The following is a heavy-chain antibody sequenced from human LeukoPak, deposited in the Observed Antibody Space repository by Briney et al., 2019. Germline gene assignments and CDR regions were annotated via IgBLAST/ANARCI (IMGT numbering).Heavy chain of an antibody. V-gene: IGHV3-23*01. D-gene: IGHD1-7*01. CDR1: GSTFNTYA. CDR3: AKYNWNYFPFDY. J-gene: IGHJ4*02. CDR2: ISETGDDT. Sequence: GGSLRLSCATSGSTFNTYAMSWVRQAPGKGLEWVSAISETGDDTYYADSVKGRFTISRDNSKNTLYLEMNSLRAEDTAKYYCAKYNWNYFPFDYWGQGIWVTVSS.